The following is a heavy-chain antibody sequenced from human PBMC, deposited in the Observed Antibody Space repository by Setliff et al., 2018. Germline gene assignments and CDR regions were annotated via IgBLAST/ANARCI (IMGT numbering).Heavy chain of an antibody. CDR3: ARVMGGYCSVCSWGSDY. V-gene: IGHV4-61*09. J-gene: IGHJ4*02. CDR2: IYTSGST. CDR1: GGSISSGSYY. Sequence: SETLSLTCTVSGGSISSGSYYWSWIRQPAGKGLEWIGHIYTSGSTNYNPSLQSRVTISVDTSKNQFSLKLSSVTAADTAVYYCARVMGGYCSVCSWGSDYXGXGXLVTVSS. D-gene: IGHD2-15*01.